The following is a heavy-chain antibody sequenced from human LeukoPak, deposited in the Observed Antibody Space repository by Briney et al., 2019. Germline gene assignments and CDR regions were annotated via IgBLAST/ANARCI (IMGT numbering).Heavy chain of an antibody. V-gene: IGHV4-34*01. D-gene: IGHD1-26*01. Sequence: SETLSLTCAVYGGSFSGYYWSWIRQPPGKGLEWIGSIYYSGSTYYNPSLKSRVTISVDTSKNQFSLKLSSVTAAGTAVYYCARGQWELTLPYNWFGPWGQRTLVTVSS. CDR3: ARGQWELTLPYNWFGP. J-gene: IGHJ5*02. CDR2: IYYSGST. CDR1: GGSFSGYY.